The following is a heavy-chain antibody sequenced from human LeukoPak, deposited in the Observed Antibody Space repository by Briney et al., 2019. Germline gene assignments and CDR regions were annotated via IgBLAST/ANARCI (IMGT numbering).Heavy chain of an antibody. D-gene: IGHD2-15*01. Sequence: GGSLRFSSAASGFTFSAIAMSWVRQAPGQGLKWMGGTILIFGTANYAQKFQGRVTITADESTSTAYMELSSLRSEDTAVYYCARGKAVVVAPIYYYYYMDVWGKGTTVTVSS. CDR1: GFTFSAIA. V-gene: IGHV1-69*01. CDR2: TILIFGTA. J-gene: IGHJ6*03. CDR3: ARGKAVVVAPIYYYYYMDV.